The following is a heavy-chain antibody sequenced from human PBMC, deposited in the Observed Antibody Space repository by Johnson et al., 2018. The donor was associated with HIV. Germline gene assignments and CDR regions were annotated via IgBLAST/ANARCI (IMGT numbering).Heavy chain of an antibody. CDR3: SREVYQMTAFDI. D-gene: IGHD5-24*01. CDR2: ISWNSDTI. J-gene: IGHJ3*02. V-gene: IGHV3-9*01. Sequence: VQLVESGGGLIQPGKSLRLSCAASGFTFDDYAMHWVRQAPGKGLEWVSGISWNSDTIRYADSVKGRFTISRDNAKNSLYLQMNSLRADDTGVYYCSREVYQMTAFDIWGQGTMVTVSS. CDR1: GFTFDDYA.